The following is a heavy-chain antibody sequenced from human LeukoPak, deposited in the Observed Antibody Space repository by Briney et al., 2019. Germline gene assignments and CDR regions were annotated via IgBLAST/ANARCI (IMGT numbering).Heavy chain of an antibody. CDR3: AKGAHSSGWLDY. CDR2: ISWDGGST. CDR1: GFTLDDYA. V-gene: IGHV3-43D*03. J-gene: IGHJ4*02. D-gene: IGHD6-19*01. Sequence: GGSLXLSXAACGFTLDDYAMHWVRHAPGKGVEGVSLISWDGGSTYYADSVKGRFTIYRDNSKNSVYVKMNSQRGEDTGLYYCAKGAHSSGWLDYWGQGTLVTVSS.